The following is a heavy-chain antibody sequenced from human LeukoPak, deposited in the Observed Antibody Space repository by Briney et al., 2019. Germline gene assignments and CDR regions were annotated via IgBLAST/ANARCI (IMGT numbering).Heavy chain of an antibody. CDR1: GFTFSSYA. CDR3: VKSRRVGANQRGLFDY. V-gene: IGHV3-23*01. Sequence: GGSLRLSCAASGFTFSSYAMSWVRQAPGKGLEWVSSVSGSGRNTIYPDSVEGRFTISRDNSKNTVYLQMNSLRADDMAVYYCVKSRRVGANQRGLFDYWGQGTLVTASP. CDR2: VSGSGRNT. D-gene: IGHD1-26*01. J-gene: IGHJ4*01.